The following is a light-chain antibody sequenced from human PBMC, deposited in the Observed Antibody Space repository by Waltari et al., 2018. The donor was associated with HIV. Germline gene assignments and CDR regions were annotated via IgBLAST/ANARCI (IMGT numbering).Light chain of an antibody. CDR2: EDV. Sequence: SYELTQPPSVSVSPGQTAIITCSGDKLGDKYASWYQQRPGQSPVLVIYEDVKRPSGIPERFSGSNSGNTATLTISGTQAMDEADYYCAVWGDSLNSYVFGTGTEVTVL. CDR3: AVWGDSLNSYV. V-gene: IGLV3-1*01. CDR1: KLGDKY. J-gene: IGLJ1*01.